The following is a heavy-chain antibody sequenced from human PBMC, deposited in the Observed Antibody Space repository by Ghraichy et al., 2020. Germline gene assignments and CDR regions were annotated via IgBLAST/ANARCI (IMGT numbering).Heavy chain of an antibody. CDR1: GASFSTFA. CDR2: ISGSGDYI. CDR3: VRDYYHNVVDP. V-gene: IGHV3-64D*06. J-gene: IGHJ5*02. D-gene: IGHD3-22*01. Sequence: GSLNISCSVSGASFSTFAMHWIRQAPGKGLQYVSGISGSGDYIYYADSVKGRFTISRDYSKNTLYFQMTSLRAEDTAVYYCVRDYYHNVVDPWGQGTLVTVSS.